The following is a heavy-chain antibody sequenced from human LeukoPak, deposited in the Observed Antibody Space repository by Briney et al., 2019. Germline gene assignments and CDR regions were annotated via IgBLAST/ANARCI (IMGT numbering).Heavy chain of an antibody. Sequence: ASAKVSCKTSGYTFTNYFLHWVRQAPGQGLEWMGWISPNGGVTKYTQKFQGRVTMPRDTSISTAYMELTSLTSDDTAVYYCASLKDGYNFHHWGQGTLVTVSS. V-gene: IGHV1-2*02. CDR2: ISPNGGVT. CDR1: GYTFTNYF. J-gene: IGHJ4*02. CDR3: ASLKDGYNFHH. D-gene: IGHD5-24*01.